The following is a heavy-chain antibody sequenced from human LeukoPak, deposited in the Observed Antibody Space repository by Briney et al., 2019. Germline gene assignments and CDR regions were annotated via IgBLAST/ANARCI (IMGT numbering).Heavy chain of an antibody. D-gene: IGHD2-21*02. CDR2: ISSSSSTI. J-gene: IGHJ3*02. V-gene: IGHV3-48*01. Sequence: GGSLRLSCAASGFTFSSYSMNWVRQAPGKGREWDSYISSSSSTIYYAGSVKGRFTISRDNAKNSLYLQMNSLRAEDTAVYYCARVIPLVVVTGGDAFDIWGQGTMVTVSS. CDR1: GFTFSSYS. CDR3: ARVIPLVVVTGGDAFDI.